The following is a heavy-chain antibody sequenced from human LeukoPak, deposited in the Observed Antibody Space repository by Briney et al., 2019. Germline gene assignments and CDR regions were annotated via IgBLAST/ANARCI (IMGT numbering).Heavy chain of an antibody. Sequence: SETLSLTCTVSGGSISSGSYYWSWIRQPPGKGLEWIGYIYYSGSTNYNPSLKSRVTISVDTSKNQFSLKLSSVTAADTAVYYCARHSPMIVVVGERAFDIWGQGTMVTVSS. CDR2: IYYSGST. CDR3: ARHSPMIVVVGERAFDI. CDR1: GGSISSGSYY. J-gene: IGHJ3*02. V-gene: IGHV4-61*01. D-gene: IGHD3-22*01.